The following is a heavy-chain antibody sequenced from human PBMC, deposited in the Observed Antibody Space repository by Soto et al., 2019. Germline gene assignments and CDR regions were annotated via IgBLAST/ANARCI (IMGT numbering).Heavy chain of an antibody. CDR2: IWYDGSNK. D-gene: IGHD3-10*01. CDR3: ASDRVTMVRGVIGGLGY. Sequence: QVQLVESGGGVVQPGRSLRLSCAASGFTFSSYGMHWVRQAPGKGLEWVAVIWYDGSNKYYAYSVKGRFTISRDNSKNSLYLQMNSLRAEGTAVYYCASDRVTMVRGVIGGLGYWGQGTLVTVSS. J-gene: IGHJ4*02. CDR1: GFTFSSYG. V-gene: IGHV3-33*01.